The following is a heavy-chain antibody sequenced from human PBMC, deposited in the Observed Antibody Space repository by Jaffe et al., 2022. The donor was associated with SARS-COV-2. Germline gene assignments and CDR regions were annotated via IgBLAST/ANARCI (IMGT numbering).Heavy chain of an antibody. Sequence: QVQLVQSGSELKKPGASVKISCEASGFSFTKYAVNWVRQAPERGLEWMGWLNTHTGEPTYAQAFEGRFVFSVDTSANTAYLQIDGLQSADTAVYYCARPSWFGEDPLEDWGQGTLVVVSS. V-gene: IGHV7-4-1*01. D-gene: IGHD3-10*01. CDR1: GFSFTKYA. CDR2: LNTHTGEP. CDR3: ARPSWFGEDPLED. J-gene: IGHJ1*01.